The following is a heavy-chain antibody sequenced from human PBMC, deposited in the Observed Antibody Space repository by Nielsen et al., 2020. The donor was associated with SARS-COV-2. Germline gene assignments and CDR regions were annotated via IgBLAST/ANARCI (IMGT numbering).Heavy chain of an antibody. Sequence: SETLSLTCAVSGGSISSSNWWSWVRQPPGKGLEWIGEIYHSGSTNYNPSLKSRVTISVDTSKNQFSLKLSSVTAADTAVYYCARGRRITIFGVVIQSYGMDVWGQGTTVTVSS. J-gene: IGHJ6*02. CDR2: IYHSGST. D-gene: IGHD3-3*01. CDR3: ARGRRITIFGVVIQSYGMDV. CDR1: GGSISSSNW. V-gene: IGHV4-4*02.